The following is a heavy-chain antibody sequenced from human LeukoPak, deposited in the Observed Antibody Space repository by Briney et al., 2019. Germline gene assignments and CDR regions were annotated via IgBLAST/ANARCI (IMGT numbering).Heavy chain of an antibody. J-gene: IGHJ4*02. CDR3: ARVSDSGWSTGYYFDY. CDR2: IIPILGIA. D-gene: IGHD6-19*01. V-gene: IGHV1-69*02. Sequence: SVKVSCKASGGTFSSYTFSWVRQAPGQGLEWMGRIIPILGIANYAQKFQGRVTITADKSTSTAYMELSSLRSEDTAVYYCARVSDSGWSTGYYFDYWGQGTLVTVSS. CDR1: GGTFSSYT.